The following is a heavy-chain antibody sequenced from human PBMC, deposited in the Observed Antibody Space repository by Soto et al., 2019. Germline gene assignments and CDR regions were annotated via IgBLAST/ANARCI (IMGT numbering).Heavy chain of an antibody. J-gene: IGHJ3*02. Sequence: GSLRLSCAASGFTFSSYAMSWVRQAPGKGLEWVSAISGSGGSTYYADSVKGRFTISRDNSKNTLYLQMNSLRAEDTAVYYCAKDRPHGYYYDSRVNDALDIWGQGTMVTVSS. D-gene: IGHD3-22*01. CDR3: AKDRPHGYYYDSRVNDALDI. CDR2: ISGSGGST. CDR1: GFTFSSYA. V-gene: IGHV3-23*01.